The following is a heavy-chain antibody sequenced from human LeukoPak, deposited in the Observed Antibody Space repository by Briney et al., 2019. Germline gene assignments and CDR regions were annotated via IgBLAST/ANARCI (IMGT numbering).Heavy chain of an antibody. CDR2: IIPILGIA. V-gene: IGHV1-69*10. CDR3: ARGYSYGSFDY. Sequence: GASVSVSCKASGGTFRSYAISWVRQAPGQGLEWMGGIIPILGIANYAQKFQGRVTITADKSPSTAYMELSSLRSEDTAVYYCARGYSYGSFDYWGQGTLVTVSS. CDR1: GGTFRSYA. D-gene: IGHD5-18*01. J-gene: IGHJ4*02.